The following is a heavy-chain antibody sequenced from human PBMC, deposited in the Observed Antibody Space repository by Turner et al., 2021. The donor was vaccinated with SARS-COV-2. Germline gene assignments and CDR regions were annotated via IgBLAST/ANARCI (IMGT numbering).Heavy chain of an antibody. V-gene: IGHV3-21*01. Sequence: GGGLVKPGGSLRLSCAASGFPFSSYSMNWVRQAPGKGLEWVSSISSSSSYIYYADSVKGRFTISRDNAKNSLYLQMNRLRAEDTAVYYCARVRPLSYGFLEWFYYYGMDVWGQGTTVTVSS. CDR1: GFPFSSYS. J-gene: IGHJ6*01. CDR3: ARVRPLSYGFLEWFYYYGMDV. CDR2: ISSSSSYI. D-gene: IGHD3-3*01.